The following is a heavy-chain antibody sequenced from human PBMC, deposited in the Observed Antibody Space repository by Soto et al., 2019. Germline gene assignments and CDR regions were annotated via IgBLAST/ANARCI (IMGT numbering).Heavy chain of an antibody. CDR3: ARVVVVPALWGDYFDS. J-gene: IGHJ4*02. CDR1: GGSITSGGYS. Sequence: QLQLQESGSVLVKPSQTLSLTCAVSGGSITSGGYSWSWIRQPPGKGLEWIANIYPSGSTYFNPSLKSRVTISLNRSNNQFYLHLSSVAAADTAVYYCARVVVVPALWGDYFDSWGQGTLVTVSS. D-gene: IGHD2-2*01. V-gene: IGHV4-30-2*01. CDR2: IYPSGST.